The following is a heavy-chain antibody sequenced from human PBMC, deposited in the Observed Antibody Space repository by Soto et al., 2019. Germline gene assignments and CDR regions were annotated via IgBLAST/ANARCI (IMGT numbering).Heavy chain of an antibody. CDR3: VRGYGEIDY. CDR1: GYTFTNYD. D-gene: IGHD4-17*01. Sequence: QVQLVQSGAEVKKPGASVKVSCKASGYTFTNYDINWVRQATGQGLEWMGWMNPKSGNTGYAQQFXXQXMXXGSTSISTADMELSSLRSEDTALYYCVRGYGEIDYWGQGTLVTVSS. CDR2: MNPKSGNT. V-gene: IGHV1-8*01. J-gene: IGHJ4*02.